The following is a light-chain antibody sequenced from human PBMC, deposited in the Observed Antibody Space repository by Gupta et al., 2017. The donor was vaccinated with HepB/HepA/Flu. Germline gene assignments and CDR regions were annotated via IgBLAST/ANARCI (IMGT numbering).Light chain of an antibody. CDR3: QQYYSSPLT. J-gene: IGKJ4*01. CDR2: GTS. Sequence: VLTESACTLSGSPGERVTISCMASQSVRSRYLVWYQQKPGQPPRLLIYGTSNRATGIPERFSGSGSGTDFTLTISRLQPEEFAVYYCQQYYSSPLTFGRGTKLEIK. V-gene: IGKV3-20*01. CDR1: QSVRSRY.